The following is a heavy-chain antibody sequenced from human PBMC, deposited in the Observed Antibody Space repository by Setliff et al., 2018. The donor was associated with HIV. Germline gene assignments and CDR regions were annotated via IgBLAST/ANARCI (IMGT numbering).Heavy chain of an antibody. CDR1: GFTFSDYA. Sequence: GGSVTVSCAASGFTFSDYAMSWVRQAPGEGLEWVSAILSTGERTFYADSVKGRFTISRDNSKNTVYLQMNSLRAEDTAEYYCAKELAASGLGYFDSWGRGILVTVSS. V-gene: IGHV3-23*01. CDR3: AKELAASGLGYFDS. J-gene: IGHJ4*02. CDR2: ILSTGERT. D-gene: IGHD3-22*01.